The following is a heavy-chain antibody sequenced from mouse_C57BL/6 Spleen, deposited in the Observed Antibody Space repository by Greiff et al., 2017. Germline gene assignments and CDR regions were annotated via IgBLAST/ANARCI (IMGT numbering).Heavy chain of an antibody. V-gene: IGHV1-85*01. D-gene: IGHD2-1*01. CDR2: IYPRDGST. J-gene: IGHJ2*01. CDR1: GYTFSSYD. Sequence: VKLVESGPELVKPGASVKLSCKASGYTFSSYDINWVKQRPGQGLEWIGWIYPRDGSTKYNEKFKGKATLTVDTSSSTAYMELHSLTSEDSAVYFCARVYSLDYWGQGTTLTVSS. CDR3: ARVYSLDY.